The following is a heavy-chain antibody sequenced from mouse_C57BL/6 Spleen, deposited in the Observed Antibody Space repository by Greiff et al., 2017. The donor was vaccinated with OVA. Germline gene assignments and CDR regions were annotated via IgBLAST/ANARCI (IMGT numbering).Heavy chain of an antibody. V-gene: IGHV10-1*01. CDR3: VRRGDYDVGFAY. CDR2: IRSKSNNYAT. J-gene: IGHJ3*01. CDR1: GFSFNTYA. Sequence: VQLQQSGGGLVQPKGSLKLSCAASGFSFNTYAMNWVRQAPGKGLEWVARIRSKSNNYATYYADSVKDRFTISRDDSESMLYLQMNNLKTEDTAMYYCVRRGDYDVGFAYWGQGTLVTVSA. D-gene: IGHD2-4*01.